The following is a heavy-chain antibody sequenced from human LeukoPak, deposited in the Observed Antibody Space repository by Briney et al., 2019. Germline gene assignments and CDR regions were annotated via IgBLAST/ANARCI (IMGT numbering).Heavy chain of an antibody. CDR2: ISYDGSNK. CDR3: AKVITWLGHYYYNGMDV. CDR1: GSTFSSYG. Sequence: GGSLRLSCAASGSTFSSYGMHWVRQAPGKGLEWVAVISYDGSNKYYADSVKGRFTISRDNSKNTLYLQMNSLRAEDTAVYYCAKVITWLGHYYYNGMDVWGQGTTVTISS. D-gene: IGHD3-22*01. J-gene: IGHJ6*02. V-gene: IGHV3-30*18.